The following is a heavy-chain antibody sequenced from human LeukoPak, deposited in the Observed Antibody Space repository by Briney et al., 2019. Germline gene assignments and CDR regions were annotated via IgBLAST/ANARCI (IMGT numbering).Heavy chain of an antibody. V-gene: IGHV3-7*01. CDR1: GFTFSSYW. J-gene: IGHJ3*02. Sequence: GGSLRLSCAASGFTFSSYWMSWVRQAPGKGLEWVANIKQDGSEKYYVDSVKGRFTISRDNAKNSLYLQMNSLRAEDTAVYYCARDQMFRVSNAFDIWGQGTMVTVSS. D-gene: IGHD3-10*02. CDR3: ARDQMFRVSNAFDI. CDR2: IKQDGSEK.